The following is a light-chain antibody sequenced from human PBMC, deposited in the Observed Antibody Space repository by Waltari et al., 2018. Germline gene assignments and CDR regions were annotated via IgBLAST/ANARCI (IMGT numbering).Light chain of an antibody. CDR2: RSN. Sequence: SYDLTQPPSVSVSPGQTASITCSGDKLGDKYTCWYHQRPGQSPSLVIYRSNKRPSGIPERFSGSNSGNTATLTISGTQAMDEGAYYCQAWVSSTVVFGGGTKLTVL. J-gene: IGLJ2*01. CDR1: KLGDKY. V-gene: IGLV3-1*01. CDR3: QAWVSSTVV.